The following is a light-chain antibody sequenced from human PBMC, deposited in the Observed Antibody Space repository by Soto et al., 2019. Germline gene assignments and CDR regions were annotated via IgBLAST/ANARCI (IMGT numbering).Light chain of an antibody. CDR1: QSVSSN. Sequence: EIVKTPSPATLSESPGERATLSCRASQSVSSNLAWYQQKPGQAPRLLIYGASTRATGIPARFSGSGSGTEFTLTISSLQSEDFAVYYCQQYNNWPRTFGQGIKVDIK. CDR3: QQYNNWPRT. J-gene: IGKJ1*01. CDR2: GAS. V-gene: IGKV3-15*01.